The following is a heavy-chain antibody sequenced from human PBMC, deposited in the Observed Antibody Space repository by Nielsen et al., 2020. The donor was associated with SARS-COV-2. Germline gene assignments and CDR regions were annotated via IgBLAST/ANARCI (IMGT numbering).Heavy chain of an antibody. Sequence: GGSLRLSCAASGFTFSDYYMSWIRQAPGKGLEWVSYISSSGSTIYYADSVKGRFTISRDNAKNSLYLQMNSLRAEDTAVYYCAKSITMVRGVITEYYYYYYGMDVWGQGTTVTVSS. CDR3: AKSITMVRGVITEYYYYYYGMDV. D-gene: IGHD3-10*01. V-gene: IGHV3-11*01. CDR1: GFTFSDYY. J-gene: IGHJ6*02. CDR2: ISSSGSTI.